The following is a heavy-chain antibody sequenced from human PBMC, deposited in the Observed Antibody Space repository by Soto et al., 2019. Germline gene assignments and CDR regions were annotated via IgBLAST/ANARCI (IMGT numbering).Heavy chain of an antibody. Sequence: GGSLRLSCAASGFTFSSYAMSWVRQAPGKGLEWVSGISGNGGSTYYADSVKGRFTISRDNSKNTLYLQMNSLTAEDTAVFYCAKDPRLGELSLYGIDYWGQGTLVTVSS. CDR3: AKDPRLGELSLYGIDY. D-gene: IGHD3-16*02. J-gene: IGHJ4*02. CDR2: ISGNGGST. V-gene: IGHV3-23*01. CDR1: GFTFSSYA.